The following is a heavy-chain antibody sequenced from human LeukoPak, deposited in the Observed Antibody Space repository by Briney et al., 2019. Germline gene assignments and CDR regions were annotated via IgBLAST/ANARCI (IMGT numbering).Heavy chain of an antibody. V-gene: IGHV4-59*01. Sequence: SETLSFTCSVSACSISSYHWSWIPQPPGKVLEWIGYIYYSGSTNYNPSLKSRVTISVDTSKKQLSLKLSSVTAADSAVYYCARDSSGLMWFDPWGQGTLVTVSS. J-gene: IGHJ5*02. CDR3: ARDSSGLMWFDP. D-gene: IGHD6-19*01. CDR2: IYYSGST. CDR1: ACSISSYH.